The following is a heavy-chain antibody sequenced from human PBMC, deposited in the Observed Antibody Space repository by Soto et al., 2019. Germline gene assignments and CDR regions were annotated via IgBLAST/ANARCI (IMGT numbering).Heavy chain of an antibody. J-gene: IGHJ4*02. Sequence: EVQLLESGGGLVQPGGSLRLSCAASGFTFSSYVMNWVRQAPGSGREWVSTISGSGGSTYYADSVKGRFTIYRDNSKNTKYLHMNSMRAEDTAIYYCAKPFYGRQYYFDYWGQGTLVTVSS. CDR1: GFTFSSYV. CDR3: AKPFYGRQYYFDY. D-gene: IGHD4-17*01. V-gene: IGHV3-23*01. CDR2: ISGSGGST.